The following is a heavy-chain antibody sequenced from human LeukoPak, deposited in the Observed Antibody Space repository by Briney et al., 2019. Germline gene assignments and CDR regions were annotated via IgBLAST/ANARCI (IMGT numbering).Heavy chain of an antibody. CDR2: INSDGSST. V-gene: IGHV3-74*01. CDR1: GFTFSSYW. D-gene: IGHD6-13*01. Sequence: GGSLRLSCAASGFTFSSYWMHWVRQAPGKGLVWVSRINSDGSSTSYADCVKGRFTISRDNAKNTLYLQMNSLRAEDTAVYYCAREGDSWYGEAFDIWGQGTMVTVSS. J-gene: IGHJ3*02. CDR3: AREGDSWYGEAFDI.